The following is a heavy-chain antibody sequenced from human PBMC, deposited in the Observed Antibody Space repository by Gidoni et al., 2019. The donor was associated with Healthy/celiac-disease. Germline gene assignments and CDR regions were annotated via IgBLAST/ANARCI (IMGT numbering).Heavy chain of an antibody. J-gene: IGHJ5*02. V-gene: IGHV4-38-2*01. CDR3: ARVDYSNYVNWFDP. Sequence: QVQLQESGPGLVKPSEHLSLTCAVSGSSISSGYYWGWIRQPPGKGLEWIGSIYHSGSTYYNPSLKSRVTISVDTSKNQFSLKLSSVTAADTAVYYCARVDYSNYVNWFDPWGQGTLVTVSS. CDR2: IYHSGST. D-gene: IGHD4-4*01. CDR1: GSSISSGYY.